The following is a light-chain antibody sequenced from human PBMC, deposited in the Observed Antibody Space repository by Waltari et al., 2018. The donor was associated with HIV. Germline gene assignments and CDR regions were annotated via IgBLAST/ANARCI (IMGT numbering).Light chain of an antibody. V-gene: IGKV4-1*01. J-gene: IGKJ3*01. CDR1: QSVIYSSNNKNY. CDR3: QQYYSTPFT. Sequence: DIVMTQSPDSLAVSLGERATINCKSSQSVIYSSNNKNYLSWFQQKPEQPPRLLIYWASTRETGVPDRFSGGGSGTDFTLTISSLQAEDVAVYYCQQYYSTPFTFGPGTRVDIK. CDR2: WAS.